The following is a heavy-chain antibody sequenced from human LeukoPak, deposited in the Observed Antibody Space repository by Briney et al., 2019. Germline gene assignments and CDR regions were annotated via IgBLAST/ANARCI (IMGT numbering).Heavy chain of an antibody. D-gene: IGHD4-17*01. Sequence: SETLSLTRTVSGGSISSSSYYWGWIRQPPGKGLEWIGSIYYSGSTYYNPSLKSRVTISVDTSKNQFSLKLSSVTAADTAVYYCARSDDYGDHYPGTLDYWGQGTLVTVSS. V-gene: IGHV4-39*07. CDR2: IYYSGST. CDR1: GGSISSSSYY. J-gene: IGHJ4*02. CDR3: ARSDDYGDHYPGTLDY.